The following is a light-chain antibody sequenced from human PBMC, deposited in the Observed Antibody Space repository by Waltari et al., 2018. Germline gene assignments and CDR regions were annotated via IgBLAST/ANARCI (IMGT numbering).Light chain of an antibody. Sequence: QSVLTQPPSASGTPGQRVTISCSGRASNIGGHVVNGYQPCPGTAPKLVIYRNDQRPSGVPDRFSGSKSGTSASLAISGLQSEDEADYYCAAWDDSPNGHWVFGGGTKVTVL. V-gene: IGLV1-44*01. CDR2: RND. J-gene: IGLJ3*02. CDR3: AAWDDSPNGHWV. CDR1: ASNIGGHV.